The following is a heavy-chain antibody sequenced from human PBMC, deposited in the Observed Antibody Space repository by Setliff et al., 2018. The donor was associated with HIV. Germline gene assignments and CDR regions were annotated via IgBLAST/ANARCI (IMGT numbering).Heavy chain of an antibody. CDR1: GGTFSSYA. V-gene: IGHV1-69*13. Sequence: SVKVSCKASGGTFSSYAISWVRQAPGQGLEWMGRIIPIFGIANYAQKFQGRVTITADESTTTAYMELSSLRSEDTAVYYCARGGATRGPFDIWGQGTMVTVSS. D-gene: IGHD1-26*01. CDR3: ARGGATRGPFDI. J-gene: IGHJ3*02. CDR2: IIPIFGIA.